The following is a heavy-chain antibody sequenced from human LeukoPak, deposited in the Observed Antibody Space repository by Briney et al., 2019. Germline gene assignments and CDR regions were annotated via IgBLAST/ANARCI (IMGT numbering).Heavy chain of an antibody. D-gene: IGHD3-3*01. V-gene: IGHV1-46*01. CDR1: GYTFTSYY. CDR2: INPSGGST. CDR3: ARQGFGVVIRPDY. J-gene: IGHJ4*02. Sequence: ASVKVSCKASGYTFTSYYMHWVRQAPGQGLEWMGIINPSGGSTSYAQKFQGRVTMTRDTSTSTVYMELSSLRAEDTAGYYCARQGFGVVIRPDYWGEGTLVTVSP.